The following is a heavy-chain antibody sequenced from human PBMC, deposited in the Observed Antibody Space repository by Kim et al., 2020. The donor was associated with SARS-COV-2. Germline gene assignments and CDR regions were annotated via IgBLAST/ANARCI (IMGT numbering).Heavy chain of an antibody. CDR3: GYCSSTSCYTPIDY. Sequence: DSVKGRFTISRDNSKNTLYLQMNSLRAEDKAVYYCGYCSSTSCYTPIDYWGQGTLVTVSS. J-gene: IGHJ4*02. D-gene: IGHD2-2*02. V-gene: IGHV3-23*01.